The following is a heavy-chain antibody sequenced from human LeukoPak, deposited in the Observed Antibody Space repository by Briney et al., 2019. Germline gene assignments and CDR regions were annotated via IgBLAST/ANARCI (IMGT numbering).Heavy chain of an antibody. CDR1: GFTFSSFG. Sequence: GGSLRLSSAASGFTFSSFGMSWVRQAPGKGLEGVSFISGSGGSTHYTDSVKGRFTISRDKSQNTLYLEKYSLSAEDTAIYYCARDHEGYIYANRRDYSDYYYMDVWGEGTTVTVSS. D-gene: IGHD2-8*01. J-gene: IGHJ6*03. V-gene: IGHV3-23*01. CDR3: ARDHEGYIYANRRDYSDYYYMDV. CDR2: ISGSGGST.